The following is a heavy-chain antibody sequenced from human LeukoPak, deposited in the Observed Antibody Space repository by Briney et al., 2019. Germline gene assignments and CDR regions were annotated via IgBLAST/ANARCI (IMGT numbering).Heavy chain of an antibody. CDR1: GFTFSSFC. Sequence: GGSLRLSCAASGFTFSSFCMHWVRQAPGKGLVWVSRINSDGSRTNYADSVKGRFTISKDNARSTPYLQMNSLRAEDTAVYYCARDRSITMVRGVARDAFDIWGQGTMVTVSS. D-gene: IGHD3-10*01. CDR3: ARDRSITMVRGVARDAFDI. CDR2: INSDGSRT. J-gene: IGHJ3*02. V-gene: IGHV3-74*01.